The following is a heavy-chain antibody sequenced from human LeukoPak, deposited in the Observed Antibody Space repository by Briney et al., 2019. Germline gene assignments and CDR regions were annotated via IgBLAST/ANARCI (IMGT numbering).Heavy chain of an antibody. CDR2: ISGSGGST. J-gene: IGHJ4*02. CDR3: ASDYGGNSLFVDY. D-gene: IGHD4-23*01. Sequence: GGSLRLSCAASGFTFSSYGMSWVRQAPGKGLEWVSAISGSGGSTYYADSVKGRFTISRDNSKNTLYLQMNSLRAEDTAVYYCASDYGGNSLFVDYWGQGTLVTVSS. V-gene: IGHV3-23*01. CDR1: GFTFSSYG.